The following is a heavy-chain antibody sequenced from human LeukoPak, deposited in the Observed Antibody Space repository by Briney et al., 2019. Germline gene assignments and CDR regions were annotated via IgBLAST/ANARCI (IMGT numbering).Heavy chain of an antibody. D-gene: IGHD2-15*01. CDR3: ANSERVVAATLDY. CDR1: GFTFSSCA. Sequence: GRSLRLSCAASGFTFSSCAMHWVRQAPGKGLEWVAVISYDGSNKYYADSVKGRFTISRDNSKNTLYLQMNSLRAEDTAVYYCANSERVVAATLDYWGQGTLVTVSS. J-gene: IGHJ4*02. CDR2: ISYDGSNK. V-gene: IGHV3-30*04.